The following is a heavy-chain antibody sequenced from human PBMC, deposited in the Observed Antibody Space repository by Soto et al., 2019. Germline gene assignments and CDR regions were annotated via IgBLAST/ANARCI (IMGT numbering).Heavy chain of an antibody. Sequence: QVQLQQWGAGLLKPSETLSLTCAVYGGSFSGYYWSWIRQPPGKGLEWIGEINHSGSTNYNPSLKSRVNISVDTSKNQFSLKLSSVTAADTAVYYCARRGGTKKQRINWFDPWGQGTLVTVSS. CDR2: INHSGST. D-gene: IGHD1-1*01. CDR1: GGSFSGYY. CDR3: ARRGGTKKQRINWFDP. J-gene: IGHJ5*02. V-gene: IGHV4-34*01.